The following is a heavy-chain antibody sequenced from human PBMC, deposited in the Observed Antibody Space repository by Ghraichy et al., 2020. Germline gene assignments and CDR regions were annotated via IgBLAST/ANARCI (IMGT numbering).Heavy chain of an antibody. CDR2: ISSSSSI. CDR1: GFTFSSYS. Sequence: GGSLRLSCAASGFTFSSYSMNWVRQAPGKGLEWVSSISSSSSIYYADSLKGRFTISRDNAKNSLYLQMNSLRAEDTAVFYCARNLYGITASYYYYGMDVWGQGTTVTVSS. V-gene: IGHV3-21*01. J-gene: IGHJ6*02. CDR3: ARNLYGITASYYYYGMDV. D-gene: IGHD1-20*01.